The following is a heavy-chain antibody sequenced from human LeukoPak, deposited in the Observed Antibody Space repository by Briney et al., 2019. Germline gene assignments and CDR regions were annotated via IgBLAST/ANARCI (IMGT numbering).Heavy chain of an antibody. CDR3: AREGDIVVVVAAPMDWYFDL. D-gene: IGHD2-15*01. Sequence: PGGSLRLSCAASGFTFSSYGMHWVRQAPGKGLEWVANIKQDGSEKYYVDSVKGRFTISRDNAKNSLYLQMNSLRAEDTAVYYCAREGDIVVVVAAPMDWYFDLWGRGTLVTVSS. CDR2: IKQDGSEK. J-gene: IGHJ2*01. CDR1: GFTFSSYG. V-gene: IGHV3-7*01.